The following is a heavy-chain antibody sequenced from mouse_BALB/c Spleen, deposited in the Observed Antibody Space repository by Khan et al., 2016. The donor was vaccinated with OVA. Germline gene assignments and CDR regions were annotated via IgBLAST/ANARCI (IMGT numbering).Heavy chain of an antibody. CDR1: GFSLTNYG. J-gene: IGHJ4*01. CDR3: ARQPYYYYYIMDY. Sequence: VQLQESGPGLVAPSQSLSITCTISGFSLTNYGVHWLRQPPGKGLEWLVVIWSDGSTTYNSALKSRLSITKDNSKSQVFSKMNSLQTDDTAVYYCARQPYYYYYIMDYWGQGTSVTVSS. CDR2: IWSDGST. D-gene: IGHD2-10*01. V-gene: IGHV2-6-1*01.